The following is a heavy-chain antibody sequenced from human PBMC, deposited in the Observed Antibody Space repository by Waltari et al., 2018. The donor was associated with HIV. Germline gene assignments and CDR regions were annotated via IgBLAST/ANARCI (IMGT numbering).Heavy chain of an antibody. CDR2: ISGSGGRT. CDR3: VKEYQYSHSWYSYYGMDV. D-gene: IGHD6-13*01. V-gene: IGHV3-23*01. Sequence: EVQVLESGGALVQPGGSLRLSCAASGFTFSNYGMSWVRQAPGKGREWVSTISGSGGRTYYADSVKGLFTVSRDNSKNTLYLQMNSLRAEDTAVYFCVKEYQYSHSWYSYYGMDVWGQGTTVTVSS. CDR1: GFTFSNYG. J-gene: IGHJ6*02.